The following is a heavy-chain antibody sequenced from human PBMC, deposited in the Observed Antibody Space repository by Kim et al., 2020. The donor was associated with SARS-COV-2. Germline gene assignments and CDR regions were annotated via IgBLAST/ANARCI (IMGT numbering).Heavy chain of an antibody. D-gene: IGHD1-1*01. CDR3: ARDETD. V-gene: IGHV1-3*01. CDR1: GYTFTDHG. CDR2: IYPGNGHT. J-gene: IGHJ4*02. Sequence: ASVKVSCKASGYTFTDHGIHWVRQAPGQGLEWVGWIYPGNGHTIYSQRFQGRVTITRDTSASTVNMELSSLRFEDTAVYYCARDETDGGQGTLVTVSS.